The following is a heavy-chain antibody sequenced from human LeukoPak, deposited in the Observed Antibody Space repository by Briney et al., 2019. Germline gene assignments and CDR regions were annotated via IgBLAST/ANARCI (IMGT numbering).Heavy chain of an antibody. V-gene: IGHV3-48*04. CDR3: AELGITMIGGV. CDR2: ISSSGSTI. Sequence: GGSLRLSCVASGFTFSNAWMNWVRQAPGKGLEWASYISSSGSTIYYADSVKGRFTISRDNAKNSLYLQMNSLRAEDTAVYYCAELGITMIGGVWGKGTTVTISS. CDR1: GFTFSNAW. D-gene: IGHD3-10*02. J-gene: IGHJ6*04.